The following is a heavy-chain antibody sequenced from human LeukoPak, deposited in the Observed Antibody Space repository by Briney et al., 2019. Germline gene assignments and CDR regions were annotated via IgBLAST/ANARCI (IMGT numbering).Heavy chain of an antibody. Sequence: PSETLSLTCAVYGGSFSGYYWGWIRQPPGKGLEWIGSIYYSGSTYYIPSLKSRVTISVDTSKNQFSLKLTSVTAADTAVYYCARVPWGSGWSLFDYWGQGTLVTVSS. D-gene: IGHD6-19*01. CDR2: IYYSGST. V-gene: IGHV4-34*01. CDR1: GGSFSGYY. CDR3: ARVPWGSGWSLFDY. J-gene: IGHJ4*02.